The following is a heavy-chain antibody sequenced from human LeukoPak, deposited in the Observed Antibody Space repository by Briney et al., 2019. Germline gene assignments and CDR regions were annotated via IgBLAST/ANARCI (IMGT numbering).Heavy chain of an antibody. CDR2: IYYSGRT. D-gene: IGHD6-6*01. CDR3: ARVEYSRQVDY. J-gene: IGHJ4*02. Sequence: SETLSLTCTVSGGSISSSSYYWGWIRQPPGKGLEWIGSIYYSGRTYYNPSLKSRVTISVDTSKNQFSLRLSSVTAADTAVHYCARVEYSRQVDYWGQGTLVTVSS. V-gene: IGHV4-39*07. CDR1: GGSISSSSYY.